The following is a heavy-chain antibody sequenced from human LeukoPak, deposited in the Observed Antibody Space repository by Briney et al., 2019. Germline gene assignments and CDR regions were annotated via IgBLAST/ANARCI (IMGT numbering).Heavy chain of an antibody. D-gene: IGHD4-23*01. CDR3: ARSIGTGTVAAFDI. Sequence: SETLSLTCSVSGGPIRSYYWSWLRQPPGKGLEGKGLEWIGYIYYGGSTSGSTNYNPSLKSRVTISVDTSKNQFSLKLSSVTAADTGVYYCARSIGTGTVAAFDIWGQGTVVTVSS. CDR2: IYYGGSTSGST. J-gene: IGHJ3*02. V-gene: IGHV4-59*01. CDR1: GGPIRSYY.